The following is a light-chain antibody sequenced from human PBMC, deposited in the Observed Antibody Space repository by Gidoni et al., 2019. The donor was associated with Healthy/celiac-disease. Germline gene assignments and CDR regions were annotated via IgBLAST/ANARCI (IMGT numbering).Light chain of an antibody. CDR3: QSYDSSSWV. CDR1: GSNIGAGYD. J-gene: IGLJ3*02. Sequence: QSVLTQPPSVPGAPGQRVTISCTGSGSNIGAGYDVHWYQQLPGTAPKLLIYGNSNRPSGVPDRFSGSKSGTSASLAITGLQAEDEADYYCQSYDSSSWVFGGGTKLTVL. V-gene: IGLV1-40*01. CDR2: GNS.